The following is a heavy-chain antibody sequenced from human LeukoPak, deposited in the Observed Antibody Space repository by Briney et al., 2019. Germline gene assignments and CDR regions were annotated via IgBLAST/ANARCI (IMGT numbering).Heavy chain of an antibody. J-gene: IGHJ4*02. Sequence: SENPSPHRPFSCGSLSSSSYYLGGVRQPPREGLGGGGGIYYSGSTYYNPSLKSRVTISVDTSKNQFSLKLSSVTAADTAVYYCARGRIYSSSSFYRFDYWGQGTQVTVSS. CDR3: ARGRIYSSSSFYRFDY. CDR2: IYYSGST. CDR1: CGSLSSSSYY. D-gene: IGHD6-6*01. V-gene: IGHV4-39*01.